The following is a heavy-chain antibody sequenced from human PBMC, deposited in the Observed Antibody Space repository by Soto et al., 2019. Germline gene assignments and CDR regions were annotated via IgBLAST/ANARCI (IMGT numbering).Heavy chain of an antibody. V-gene: IGHV3-74*01. CDR3: ARDRGCSSTSCYLNWFDP. CDR2: INSDGSST. Sequence: GGSLRLSCAASGFTFSSYWMHWVRQAPGKGLVWVSRINSDGSSTSYADSVKGRFTISRDNAKNTPYLQMNSLRAEDTAVYYCARDRGCSSTSCYLNWFDPWGQGTLVTVSS. CDR1: GFTFSSYW. D-gene: IGHD2-2*01. J-gene: IGHJ5*02.